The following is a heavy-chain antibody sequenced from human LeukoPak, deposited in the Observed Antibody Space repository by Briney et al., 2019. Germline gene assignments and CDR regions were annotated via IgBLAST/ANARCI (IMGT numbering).Heavy chain of an antibody. CDR1: GFTFSSYG. J-gene: IGHJ4*02. CDR3: AKVGQTYYDFWSGYYPDY. CDR2: IRYDGSNK. D-gene: IGHD3-3*01. V-gene: IGHV3-30*02. Sequence: PGGSLSLSCAAYGFTFSSYGMHWVRQAPGKGLEWVAFIRYDGSNKYYADSVKGRFTISRDNSKNTLYLQMNSLRAEDTAVYYCAKVGQTYYDFWSGYYPDYWGQGTLVTVSS.